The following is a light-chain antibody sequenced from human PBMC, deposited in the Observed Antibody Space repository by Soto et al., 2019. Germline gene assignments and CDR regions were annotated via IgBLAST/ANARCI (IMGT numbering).Light chain of an antibody. CDR1: QSISSW. CDR3: QQYNSYST. Sequence: DIQMTQSPSTLSASVGDSVTIHCRASQSISSWLAWYQQKPGKAPKLLIYDASSLESGVPSRFSGSGSGTEFTLTISSLQPDDFATYYCQQYNSYSTFGRGTKVDIK. J-gene: IGKJ1*01. V-gene: IGKV1-5*01. CDR2: DAS.